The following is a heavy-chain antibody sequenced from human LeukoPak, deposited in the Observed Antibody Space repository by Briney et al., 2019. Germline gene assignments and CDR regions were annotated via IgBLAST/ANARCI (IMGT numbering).Heavy chain of an antibody. CDR2: IKQDGFEK. CDR1: GFTFSSYG. CDR3: ARASGIFYSGSMTYSYYYMDV. Sequence: PGGSLRLSCAASGFTFSSYGMHWVRQAPGKGLEWVANIKQDGFEKYYVDSVKGRFTISRDNAKNSLSLQMNSLRADDTAVYYCARASGIFYSGSMTYSYYYMDVWGKGTTVTISS. J-gene: IGHJ6*03. D-gene: IGHD3-10*01. V-gene: IGHV3-7*01.